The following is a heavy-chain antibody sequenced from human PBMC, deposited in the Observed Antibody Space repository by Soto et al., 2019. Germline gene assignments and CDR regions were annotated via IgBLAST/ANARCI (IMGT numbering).Heavy chain of an antibody. D-gene: IGHD3-10*01. V-gene: IGHV3-74*01. CDR2: IRHDVNDA. J-gene: IGHJ4*02. CDR3: AGDLVSGSGSLGH. Sequence: EVQLVESGGGKVQPGGSLRLSCVASGFAFSNYWMHWVRQAPGEGLVWVSRIRHDVNDANYADSVRGRFSISRDNAKSTLYLHMNSLRAEDTAVYYCAGDLVSGSGSLGHWGQGTLVTVSS. CDR1: GFAFSNYW.